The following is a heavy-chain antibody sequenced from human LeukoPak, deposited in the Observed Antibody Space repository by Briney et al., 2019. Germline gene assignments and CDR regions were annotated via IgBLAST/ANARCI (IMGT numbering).Heavy chain of an antibody. D-gene: IGHD3-10*01. V-gene: IGHV3-30-3*01. CDR3: ATPREGNSRDFDY. J-gene: IGHJ4*02. CDR2: ISYDGSNE. CDR1: GFTFSTYT. Sequence: GRSLRLSCAASGFTFSTYTMYWLRQTPGKGLEWVTFISYDGSNEDYADSVRGRFTISRDNSKNTLYLQMTSLRTEDTAVYYCATPREGNSRDFDYWGQGTLVTASS.